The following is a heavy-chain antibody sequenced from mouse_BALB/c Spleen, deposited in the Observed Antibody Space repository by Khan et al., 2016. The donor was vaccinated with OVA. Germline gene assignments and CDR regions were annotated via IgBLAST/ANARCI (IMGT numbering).Heavy chain of an antibody. J-gene: IGHJ3*01. CDR3: TRRHNTYTWFAY. D-gene: IGHD2-10*01. V-gene: IGHV5-17*02. CDR2: ISSGSNTI. CDR1: GFTFSNFG. Sequence: EVELVESGGGLVQPGGSRKLSCAASGFTFSNFGMHWVRQAPEKGLEWVAYISSGSNTIYYADSVRGRFTISRDNPGQTLFLQLTRQRLEDTAIYYCTRRHNTYTWFAYWGQGTLVTVSA.